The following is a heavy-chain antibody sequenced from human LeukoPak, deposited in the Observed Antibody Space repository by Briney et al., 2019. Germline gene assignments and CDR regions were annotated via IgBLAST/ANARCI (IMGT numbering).Heavy chain of an antibody. CDR1: GFTFSNHW. CDR3: ARDLDYGSGRSLGAFDI. D-gene: IGHD3-10*01. CDR2: INQDASEK. Sequence: GGSLRLSYAASGFTFSNHWMSWDRQAPGKGLEWVANINQDASEKYYVDSVKGRFTISRDKARNSLYLQMNSLRAEDTAVYYCARDLDYGSGRSLGAFDIWGQGTMVTVSS. J-gene: IGHJ3*02. V-gene: IGHV3-7*03.